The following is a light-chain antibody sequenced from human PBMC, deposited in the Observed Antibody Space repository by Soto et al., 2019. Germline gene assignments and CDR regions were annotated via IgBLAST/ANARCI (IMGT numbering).Light chain of an antibody. CDR1: SSDVGSHNF. J-gene: IGLJ2*01. Sequence: QSVLTQPASVSGSPGQSITISCTGTSSDVGSHNFVSWYQQRPGKAPKLMIFEVTKRPSGVSSRFSASKSGNTASLTISGAQAEDEADYYCCSYAGTTTWVFGGGTKLTVL. V-gene: IGLV2-23*02. CDR2: EVT. CDR3: CSYAGTTTWV.